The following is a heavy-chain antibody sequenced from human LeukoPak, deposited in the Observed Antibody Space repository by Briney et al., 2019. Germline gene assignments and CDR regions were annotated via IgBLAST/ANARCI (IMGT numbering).Heavy chain of an antibody. CDR2: IRSSSSTV. CDR3: ATVRGTTIISYYMDV. V-gene: IGHV3-48*01. D-gene: IGHD5-12*01. CDR1: GFTFSGYS. J-gene: IGHJ6*03. Sequence: PGGSLRLSCAASGFTFSGYSMNWVRQAPGKGLEWLSYIRSSSSTVYYADSVKGRFTISRDNAKNSLYLQMDSLRAEDTAVYYCATVRGTTIISYYMDVWGKGTTVTVSS.